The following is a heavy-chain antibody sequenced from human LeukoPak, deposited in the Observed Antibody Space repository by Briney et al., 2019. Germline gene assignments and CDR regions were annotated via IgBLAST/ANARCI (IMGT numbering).Heavy chain of an antibody. J-gene: IGHJ6*03. Sequence: PSETLSLTCAVSGYSISSGYYWGWIRPPPGKGLEWIGSIYHSGSTYYNPSLKSRVTISVDTSKNQFSLKLSSVTAADTAVYYCARGYGDYPYYYYYYMDVWGKGTTVTVSS. V-gene: IGHV4-38-2*01. CDR1: GYSISSGYY. CDR2: IYHSGST. D-gene: IGHD4-17*01. CDR3: ARGYGDYPYYYYYYMDV.